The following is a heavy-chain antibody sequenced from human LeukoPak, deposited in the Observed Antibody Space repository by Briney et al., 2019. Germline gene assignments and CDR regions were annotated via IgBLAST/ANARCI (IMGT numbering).Heavy chain of an antibody. V-gene: IGHV3-48*03. CDR1: GFTFSSYA. D-gene: IGHD1-26*01. J-gene: IGHJ4*02. CDR3: ASGWGAFDY. Sequence: GGSLRLSCAASGFTFSSYAMSWVRQAPGKGLEWVSYISRSGSTIYYADSVKGRFTISRDNAKNSLYLQMNSLRAEDTAVYYCASGWGAFDYWGQGTRVTVSS. CDR2: ISRSGSTI.